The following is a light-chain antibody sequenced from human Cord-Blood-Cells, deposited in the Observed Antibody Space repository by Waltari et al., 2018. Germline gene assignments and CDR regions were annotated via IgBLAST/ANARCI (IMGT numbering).Light chain of an antibody. Sequence: QSALTQPASVSGSPGKSITISCTGTSSAVRSYNLVSWYQQHPVKAPKLMIYEGSKRPSGVSNRFSGSKSGNTASLTISGLQAEDEADYYCCSYAGSSTWVFGGGTKLTVL. CDR2: EGS. CDR1: SSAVRSYNL. J-gene: IGLJ3*02. CDR3: CSYAGSSTWV. V-gene: IGLV2-23*01.